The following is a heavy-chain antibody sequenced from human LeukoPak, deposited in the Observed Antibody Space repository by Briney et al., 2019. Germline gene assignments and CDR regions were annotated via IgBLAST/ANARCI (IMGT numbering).Heavy chain of an antibody. CDR1: GFTVNNNY. D-gene: IGHD3-3*01. CDR2: IYGGGDT. Sequence: GGSLRLSCAASGFTVNNNYVNWVRQAPGKGLEWVSIIYGGGDTSYADSVKGRFTISRVNSKNTVYLQMNSLRAEDTAVYYCAKESGYYHYWGQGTLVTVSS. CDR3: AKESGYYHY. V-gene: IGHV3-53*01. J-gene: IGHJ4*02.